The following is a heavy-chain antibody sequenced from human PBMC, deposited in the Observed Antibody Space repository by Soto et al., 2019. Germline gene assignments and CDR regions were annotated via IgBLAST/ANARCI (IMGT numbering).Heavy chain of an antibody. Sequence: QVQLVQSGAEVKKPGASVKVSCKASGYTFTSYGITWVRQAPGQGLEWMGWISAYNGNTNYAEKLRGRVNMTTDTHTSTAYMELTSLRSDDTAVYYCEILPDDRSGLIWFDPWGQGTLVTVSS. CDR1: GYTFTSYG. J-gene: IGHJ5*02. CDR2: ISAYNGNT. V-gene: IGHV1-18*01. D-gene: IGHD1-26*01. CDR3: EILPDDRSGLIWFDP.